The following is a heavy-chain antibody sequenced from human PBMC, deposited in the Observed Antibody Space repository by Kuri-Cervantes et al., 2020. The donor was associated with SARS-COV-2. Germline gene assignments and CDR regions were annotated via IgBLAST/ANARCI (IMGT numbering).Heavy chain of an antibody. CDR2: INWNGGST. J-gene: IGHJ2*01. CDR3: AKDYSSSSDWYFDL. Sequence: GGSLRLSCAASGFTFDDYGMSWVRQAPGKGLEWVSGINWNGGSTGYADSVKGRFTISRDNAKNSLYLQMNSLRAEDTAVYYCAKDYSSSSDWYFDLWGRGTLVTVSS. D-gene: IGHD6-6*01. CDR1: GFTFDDYG. V-gene: IGHV3-20*04.